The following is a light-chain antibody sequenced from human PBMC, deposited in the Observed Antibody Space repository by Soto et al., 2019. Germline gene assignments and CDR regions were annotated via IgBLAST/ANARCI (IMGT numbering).Light chain of an antibody. CDR1: QNINSW. J-gene: IGKJ1*01. CDR3: QQYNVYSWT. Sequence: DIHMTQSPSTLSASVGDRVTITCRASQNINSWLAWYQQKPGKAPKLLTYEASSLEKGVPARFGGSGSGTEFTLTISSLQPDDFATYYCQQYNVYSWTFGQGTKVEIK. V-gene: IGKV1-5*03. CDR2: EAS.